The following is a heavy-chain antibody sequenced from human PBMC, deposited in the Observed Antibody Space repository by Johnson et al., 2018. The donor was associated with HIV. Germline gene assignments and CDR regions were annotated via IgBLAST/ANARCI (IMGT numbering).Heavy chain of an antibody. J-gene: IGHJ3*02. CDR1: GFTFSSYA. CDR3: ARGVDGAFDI. V-gene: IGHV3-30-3*01. D-gene: IGHD3-10*01. CDR2: ISYDGSNK. Sequence: QMLLVESGGGVVQPGRSLRLSCAASGFTFSSYAMHWVRQAPGKGLEWVAVISYDGSNKYYADSVKGRFTISRDNSKNTLYLQMNSLRAEDTAVYYCARGVDGAFDIWGQGTMVNVSS.